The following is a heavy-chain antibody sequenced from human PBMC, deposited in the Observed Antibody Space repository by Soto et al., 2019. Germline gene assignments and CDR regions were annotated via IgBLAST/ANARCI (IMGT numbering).Heavy chain of an antibody. CDR2: IYHNGNT. CDR3: ARLPRYGSGNYPEF. Sequence: QLHLQESGPGLVKPSETLSLTCTVSGGSISGSGGLWGWIRQPPGKGLESIGTIYHNGNTYYDPSLWSRVTLSVDTSKNEFSLNLNSLTAADTAVYYCARLPRYGSGNYPEFWGQGTLVTVSS. D-gene: IGHD3-10*01. CDR1: GGSISGSGGL. V-gene: IGHV4-39*01. J-gene: IGHJ4*02.